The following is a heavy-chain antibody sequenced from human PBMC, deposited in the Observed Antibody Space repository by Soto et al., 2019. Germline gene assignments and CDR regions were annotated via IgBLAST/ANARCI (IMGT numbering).Heavy chain of an antibody. CDR2: ISSSSSTI. J-gene: IGHJ4*02. D-gene: IGHD1-7*01. V-gene: IGHV3-48*01. CDR1: GFTFSSYS. CDR3: ARDLRELPIYFDY. Sequence: GGSLRLSCAASGFTFSSYSMNWVRQAPGKGLEWVSYISSSSSTIYYADSVKGRFTISRDNAKNSLYLQMNSLRAEDTAVYYCARDLRELPIYFDYWGQGTLVNVSS.